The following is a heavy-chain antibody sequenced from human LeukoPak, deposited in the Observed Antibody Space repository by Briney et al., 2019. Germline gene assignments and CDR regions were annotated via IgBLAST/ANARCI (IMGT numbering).Heavy chain of an antibody. Sequence: KPSETLSLTCAVSGGSISSGGYSWSWSRQPPGKGLEWIGYIYHSGSTYYNPSLKSRVTISVDRSKNQFSLKLSSVTAADTAVYYCARGSGYSYKGPKRGMDVWGQGTTVTVSS. D-gene: IGHD5-18*01. CDR2: IYHSGST. CDR1: GGSISSGGYS. V-gene: IGHV4-30-2*01. CDR3: ARGSGYSYKGPKRGMDV. J-gene: IGHJ6*02.